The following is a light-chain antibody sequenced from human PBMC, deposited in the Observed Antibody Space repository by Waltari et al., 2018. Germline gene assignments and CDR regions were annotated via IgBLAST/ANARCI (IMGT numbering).Light chain of an antibody. V-gene: IGLV1-44*01. CDR1: TSNIGSHS. CDR2: RVR. J-gene: IGLJ3*02. Sequence: QSLLTQPPSVSGPPGQTVTISCSGSTSNIGSHSVNWYHHVPGTAPQLHVFRVRQRHSAVPDRFSASKSGATASLVISGLQSEDEGDYYCAAWDDALTGPLFGGGTKLTV. CDR3: AAWDDALTGPL.